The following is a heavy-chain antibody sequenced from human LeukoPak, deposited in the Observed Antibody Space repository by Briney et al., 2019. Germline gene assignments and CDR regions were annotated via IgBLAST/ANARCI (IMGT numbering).Heavy chain of an antibody. Sequence: PGGSLRLSCATSGFTFDDYAMHWVRQAPTKGLEWVSLISWDGGSTYYADSVKGRFTISRDNSKSSLYLQMNSLRPEDTALYYCAKGHDDFWSGYYSPPDYWGQGTLVTVSS. J-gene: IGHJ4*02. CDR2: ISWDGGST. CDR3: AKGHDDFWSGYYSPPDY. CDR1: GFTFDDYA. D-gene: IGHD3-3*01. V-gene: IGHV3-43D*04.